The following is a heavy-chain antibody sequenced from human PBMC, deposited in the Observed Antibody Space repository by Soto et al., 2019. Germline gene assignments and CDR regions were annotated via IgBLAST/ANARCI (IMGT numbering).Heavy chain of an antibody. CDR3: ARVGGVPSSSHGLAY. CDR1: EGYISSGGYY. Sequence: PSEPLSLICAVSEGYISSGGYYRGWIRQPPGKGLEWIASISNSASINANPSLKSRVTISVDTSKNQFSLRLTSVTAMDTAVYYCARVGGVPSSSHGLAYWGQGILVTVSS. D-gene: IGHD6-13*01. V-gene: IGHV4-39*01. J-gene: IGHJ4*02. CDR2: ISNSASI.